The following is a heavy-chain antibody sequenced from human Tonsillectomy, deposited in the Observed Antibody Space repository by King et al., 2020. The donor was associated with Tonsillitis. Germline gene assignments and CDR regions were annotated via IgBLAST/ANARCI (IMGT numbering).Heavy chain of an antibody. J-gene: IGHJ3*02. CDR2: IRSKAYGGTT. CDR3: TRDYDYVWGSDAFDI. Sequence: VQLVESGGGLVKPGRSLRLSCTASGFTFGDYAMSWFRQAPGKGLEWVGFIRSKAYGGTTEYAASVKGRFTISRDDSKSIAYLQMNSLKTADTAVYYCTRDYDYVWGSDAFDIWGQGTMVTVSS. V-gene: IGHV3-49*05. CDR1: GFTFGDYA. D-gene: IGHD3-16*01.